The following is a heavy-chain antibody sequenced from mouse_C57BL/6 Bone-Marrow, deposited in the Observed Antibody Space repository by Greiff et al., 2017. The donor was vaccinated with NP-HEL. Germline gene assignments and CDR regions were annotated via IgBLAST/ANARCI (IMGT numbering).Heavy chain of an antibody. CDR1: GFTFSDFY. D-gene: IGHD3-1*01. CDR3: ARDASDYYYAMDY. CDR2: SRNKANDYTT. Sequence: EVMLVESGGGLVQSGRSLRLSCAPSGFTFSDFYMEWVRQAPGKGLEWIAASRNKANDYTTEYSASVKGRFIVSRDTSQSILYLQMNALRAEDTAIYYCARDASDYYYAMDYWGQGTSVTVSS. J-gene: IGHJ4*01. V-gene: IGHV7-1*01.